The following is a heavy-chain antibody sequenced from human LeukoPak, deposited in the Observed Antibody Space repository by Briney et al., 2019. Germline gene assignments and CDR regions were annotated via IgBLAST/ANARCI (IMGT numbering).Heavy chain of an antibody. CDR1: GGSISSYY. D-gene: IGHD1-26*01. J-gene: IGHJ4*02. CDR3: ARSMYSGSYPFDY. CDR2: IYTSGST. Sequence: PSETLSLTCTVSGGSISSYYWSWIRQPPGKGLEWIGYIYTSGSTNYNPSLKSRVTISVDTPKNQFSLKLSSVTAADTAVYYCARSMYSGSYPFDYWGQGTLVTVSS. V-gene: IGHV4-4*09.